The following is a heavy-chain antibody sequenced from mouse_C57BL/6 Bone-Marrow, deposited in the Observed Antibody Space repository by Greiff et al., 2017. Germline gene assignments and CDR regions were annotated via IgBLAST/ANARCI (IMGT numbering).Heavy chain of an antibody. CDR3: ARENWDGFAY. CDR2: ISDGGSYT. CDR1: GFTFSSYA. D-gene: IGHD4-1*01. V-gene: IGHV5-4*01. Sequence: EVKLVESGGGLVKPGGSLKLSCAASGFTFSSYAMSWVRQTPEKRLEWVATISDGGSYTYYPDNVKGRFTISRDNAKNNLYLQMSHLKSEDTAMXYCARENWDGFAYWGQGTLVTVSA. J-gene: IGHJ3*01.